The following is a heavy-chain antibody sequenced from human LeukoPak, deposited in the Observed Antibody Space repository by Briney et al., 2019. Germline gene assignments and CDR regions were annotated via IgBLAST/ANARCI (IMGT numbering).Heavy chain of an antibody. CDR1: GFTFNNYY. J-gene: IGHJ5*02. V-gene: IGHV3-23*01. D-gene: IGHD6-19*01. Sequence: GGSLRLSCAASGFTFNNYYMSWVRQAPGKGLEWVSAISGSGGSTYYADSVKGRFTISRDNSKNTLYLQMDSLRAEDTAVYYCAKGRSSGWYENWFDPWGQGTLVTVSS. CDR3: AKGRSSGWYENWFDP. CDR2: ISGSGGST.